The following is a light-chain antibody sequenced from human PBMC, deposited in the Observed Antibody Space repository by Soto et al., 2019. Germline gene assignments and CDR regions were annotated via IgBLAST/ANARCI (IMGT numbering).Light chain of an antibody. CDR3: XTWDSNILV. Sequence: QPVLTQSSSASASLGSSVKLTCTLSSGHSSYIIAWHQQQPGKAPRYLMKLEAGGSYNKGSGVPDRFSGSSSGADRYLTXSXXXXXXXXXXXCXTWDSNILVFGGGTKLTXL. V-gene: IGLV4-60*02. CDR2: LEAGGSY. CDR1: SGHSSYI. J-gene: IGLJ2*01.